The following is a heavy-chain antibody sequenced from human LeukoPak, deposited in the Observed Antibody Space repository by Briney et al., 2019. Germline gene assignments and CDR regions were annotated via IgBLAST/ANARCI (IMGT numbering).Heavy chain of an antibody. V-gene: IGHV4-59*01. CDR2: IYYSGST. D-gene: IGHD6-19*01. CDR3: ARDVGDSSGWYGFAFDI. Sequence: SETLSLTCTVSGGSISSYYWSWIRQPPGKGLEWIGYIYYSGSTNYNPSLKSRVTISVDTPKNQFSLKLSSVTAADTAVYYCARDVGDSSGWYGFAFDIWGQGTMVTVSS. J-gene: IGHJ3*02. CDR1: GGSISSYY.